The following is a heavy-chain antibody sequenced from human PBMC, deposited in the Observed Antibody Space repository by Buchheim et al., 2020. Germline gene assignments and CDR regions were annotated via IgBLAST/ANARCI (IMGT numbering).Heavy chain of an antibody. Sequence: QLQLQESGPGLVKPSETLSLTCSVSGGSISGSSYYWGWIRQPPGKGPEWIGSIYYSGSTYCNPSLKSRVTISVDTSQNQFSLNLRSVTAADTAVYYCARQGSSWNPDPDYWGQGT. CDR3: ARQGSSWNPDPDY. V-gene: IGHV4-39*01. D-gene: IGHD6-13*01. CDR2: IYYSGST. CDR1: GGSISGSSYY. J-gene: IGHJ4*02.